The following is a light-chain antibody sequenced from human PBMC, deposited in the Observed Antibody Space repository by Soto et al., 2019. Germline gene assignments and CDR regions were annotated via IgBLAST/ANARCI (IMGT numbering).Light chain of an antibody. CDR1: QSVSSSY. J-gene: IGKJ1*01. CDR3: QQYHISLWT. V-gene: IGKV3-20*01. Sequence: EIVLTQSPGTLSLSPGERGTLSCRASQSVSSSYLACYQQKPGQAPRLLIYGASIRGTGIPDRFSGSGSGTDFTLTIIRLEPADCGVDYCQQYHISLWTFGQGTKV. CDR2: GAS.